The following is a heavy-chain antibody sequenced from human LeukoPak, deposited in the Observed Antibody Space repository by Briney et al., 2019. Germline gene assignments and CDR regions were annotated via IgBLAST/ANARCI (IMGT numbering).Heavy chain of an antibody. J-gene: IGHJ3*02. V-gene: IGHV3-73*01. CDR2: IRSKANCYPT. D-gene: IGHD2-2*01. Sequence: GGSLRLSCAASGFTFSVSAMHWVRQASGKGLECVGRIRSKANCYPTAYAASVKGRFTISRDDSKNTAYLQMNSLKTEDTAVYYCTRLPYCSSTSCYEPDAFDIWGQGTMVTVSS. CDR3: TRLPYCSSTSCYEPDAFDI. CDR1: GFTFSVSA.